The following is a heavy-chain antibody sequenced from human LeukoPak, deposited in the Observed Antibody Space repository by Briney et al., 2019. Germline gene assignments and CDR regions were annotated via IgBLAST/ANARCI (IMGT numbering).Heavy chain of an antibody. CDR1: GLTFSNSG. J-gene: IGHJ4*02. Sequence: LTFGSSGLTFSNSGMHWVRQAPGKGLEWVAMIWSDGSNKYYADSVKGRFTISRDNSKNTLNLQMNSLRAEDTAVYYCARDKGVRFLDNWGQGTLVTVSS. CDR3: ARDKGVRFLDN. CDR2: IWSDGSNK. V-gene: IGHV3-33*01. D-gene: IGHD4-17*01.